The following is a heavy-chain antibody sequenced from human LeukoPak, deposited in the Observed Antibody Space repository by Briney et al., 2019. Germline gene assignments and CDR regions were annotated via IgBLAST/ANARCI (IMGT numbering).Heavy chain of an antibody. CDR3: ARDGFNDRSGDNDGFDM. CDR1: GLTISSSG. CDR2: ISGSGDRT. D-gene: IGHD1-1*01. Sequence: GGSLRLSCAASGLTISSSGMSWVRQAPREELEWVSAISGSGDRTHYADSVRGRFTISRDTSKDTLYLQMNSLRADDTAVYYCARDGFNDRSGDNDGFDMWGQGTMVTVSS. V-gene: IGHV3-23*01. J-gene: IGHJ3*02.